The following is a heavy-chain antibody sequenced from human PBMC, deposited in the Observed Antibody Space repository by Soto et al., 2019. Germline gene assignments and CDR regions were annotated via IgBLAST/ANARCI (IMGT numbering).Heavy chain of an antibody. CDR1: GGTFSSYA. CDR3: ASFRYDSSGYDRGRFDP. D-gene: IGHD3-22*01. CDR2: IIPIFGTA. Sequence: ASVNVSCKPSGGTFSSYAISWGRQAPGQGLEWMGGIIPIFGTANYAQKFQGRVTITADESTSTAYMELSSLRSEDTAVYYCASFRYDSSGYDRGRFDPWGQGTLVTVSS. V-gene: IGHV1-69*13. J-gene: IGHJ5*02.